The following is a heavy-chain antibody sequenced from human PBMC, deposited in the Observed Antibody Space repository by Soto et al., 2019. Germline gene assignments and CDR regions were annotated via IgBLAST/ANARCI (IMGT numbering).Heavy chain of an antibody. CDR3: AGGYDFWSGPDPPYYYYYGMDV. D-gene: IGHD3-3*01. CDR2: IIPIFGTA. J-gene: IGHJ6*02. CDR1: GYTFTSYA. Sequence: ASVKVSCKASGYTFTSYAISWVRQAPGQGLEWMGGIIPIFGTANYAQKFQGRVTITADESTSTAYMELSSLRSEDTAVYYCAGGYDFWSGPDPPYYYYYGMDVWGQGTTVTVSS. V-gene: IGHV1-69*13.